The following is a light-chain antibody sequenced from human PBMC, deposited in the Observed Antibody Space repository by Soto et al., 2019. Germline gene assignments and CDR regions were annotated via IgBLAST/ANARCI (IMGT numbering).Light chain of an antibody. Sequence: QSVLTQPPSASGSPGQSVTMSCTGTSSDIGDYNYVSWYQQHPGRAPKVMIYEVSKRPSGVPDRFSGSKSGNTASLTVSGLQAEDEADYYCYSYAGSNNNVFGTGTKVTVL. V-gene: IGLV2-8*01. CDR3: YSYAGSNNNV. CDR2: EVS. J-gene: IGLJ1*01. CDR1: SSDIGDYNY.